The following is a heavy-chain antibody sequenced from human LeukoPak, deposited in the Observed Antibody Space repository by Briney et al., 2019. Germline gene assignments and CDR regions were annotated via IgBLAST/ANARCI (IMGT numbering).Heavy chain of an antibody. CDR2: MNPNSGNA. CDR3: AISRVVGAARFAFDI. V-gene: IGHV1-8*01. Sequence: ASVKVSCKASGYTFTIYDINWVRQVPGQGLEWMGWMNPNSGNAGYAQMFQGRVTMTRDTSINTAYVKLSSLRSEDTAVYYCAISRVVGAARFAFDIWGQGTMITVSS. J-gene: IGHJ3*02. D-gene: IGHD2-15*01. CDR1: GYTFTIYD.